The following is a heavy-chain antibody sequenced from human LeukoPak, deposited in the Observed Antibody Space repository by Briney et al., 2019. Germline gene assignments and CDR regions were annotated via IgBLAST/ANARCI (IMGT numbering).Heavy chain of an antibody. V-gene: IGHV3-21*01. CDR1: GFTFSSYS. Sequence: PGGSLRLSCAASGFTFSSYSMNWVRQAPGKGLEWVSSISSSSSYIYYADSVKGRFTISRDNAKNSLYLQMNSLRADDTAVYYCARDLSRYGDYIDYWGQGALVTVSS. CDR3: ARDLSRYGDYIDY. CDR2: ISSSSSYI. J-gene: IGHJ4*02. D-gene: IGHD4-17*01.